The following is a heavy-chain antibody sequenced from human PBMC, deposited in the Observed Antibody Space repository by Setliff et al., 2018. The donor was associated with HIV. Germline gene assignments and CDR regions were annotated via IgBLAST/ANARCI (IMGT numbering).Heavy chain of an antibody. CDR2: INRSGGTT. CDR1: GYTFTSYD. Sequence: ASVKVSCKASGYTFTSYDINWVRQATGQGLEWMGIINRSGGTTNYAQKFQGRVTMTRDTSTSTAYMELSGLRSEDTAIYYCARDLVGYYNFWSGYFAGYYYYYGMDVWGQGTTVTVSS. V-gene: IGHV1-46*01. D-gene: IGHD3-3*01. J-gene: IGHJ6*02. CDR3: ARDLVGYYNFWSGYFAGYYYYYGMDV.